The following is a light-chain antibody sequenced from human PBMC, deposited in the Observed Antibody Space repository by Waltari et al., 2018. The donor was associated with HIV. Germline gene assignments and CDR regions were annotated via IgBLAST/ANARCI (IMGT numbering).Light chain of an antibody. CDR2: WAS. Sequence: DIVMTQSPDSLAVSLGERATINCRSSQTVLYPSSNKNYLAWYQQRPGQPPKLLIYWASTRESGVPDRFSGSGSGTDFTLTISSLHAEDVAVYYCQQYYSTPLTFGPGTKVDIK. CDR1: QTVLYPSSNKNY. V-gene: IGKV4-1*01. J-gene: IGKJ3*01. CDR3: QQYYSTPLT.